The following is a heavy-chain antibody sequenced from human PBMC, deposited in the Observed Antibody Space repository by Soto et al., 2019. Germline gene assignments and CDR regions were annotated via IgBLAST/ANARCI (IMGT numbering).Heavy chain of an antibody. CDR3: ARERVLWFGELTPDYYYGMHV. J-gene: IGHJ6*02. CDR2: IWFDGSNK. Sequence: GGSLRLSCATSGFTFSTYAMHWVRQAPGKGLEWVAVIWFDGSNKYYADSVKGRFTVSRDNSKNTLYLQVISLRAEDTAVYYCARERVLWFGELTPDYYYGMHVWGQGTTVTVSS. CDR1: GFTFSTYA. D-gene: IGHD3-10*01. V-gene: IGHV3-33*01.